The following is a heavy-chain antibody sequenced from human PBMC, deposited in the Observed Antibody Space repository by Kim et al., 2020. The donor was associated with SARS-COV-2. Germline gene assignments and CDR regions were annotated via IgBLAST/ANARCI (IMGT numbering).Heavy chain of an antibody. V-gene: IGHV6-1*01. Sequence: NDYAVSVKSRITINPDTSKNQFSLQLNSVTPEDTAVYYCARDLGYYVFDYWGQGTLVTVSS. D-gene: IGHD1-26*01. CDR2: N. J-gene: IGHJ4*02. CDR3: ARDLGYYVFDY.